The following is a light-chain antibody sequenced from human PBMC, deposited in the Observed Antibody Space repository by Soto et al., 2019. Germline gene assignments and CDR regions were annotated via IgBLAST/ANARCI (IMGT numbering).Light chain of an antibody. CDR3: QQYYGWNT. CDR2: DAS. CDR1: QSIDSK. V-gene: IGKV3D-15*01. Sequence: EIVMTQSPATLSVSAGERVTISCRASQSIDSKLAWYQQKLGKAPRLLIYDASTRDNGIPARFSGSGSGTEFTLTLSSLQSDDFAIYYCQQYYGWNTFGGGTKVEIK. J-gene: IGKJ4*01.